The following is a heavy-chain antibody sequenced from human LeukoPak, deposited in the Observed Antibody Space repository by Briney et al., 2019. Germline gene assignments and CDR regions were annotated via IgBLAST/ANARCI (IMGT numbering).Heavy chain of an antibody. CDR3: ARHVPVNSGYDYYFDY. D-gene: IGHD5-12*01. CDR1: GYPFTNYW. J-gene: IGHJ4*02. Sequence: GESLKISCKGSGYPFTNYWIGWVRQMPGKGLEFMGIIYPGDSDTRYSPSFQGHVTISVDKSINTAYLQWSSLKASDSAMYYCARHVPVNSGYDYYFDYWGQGTLVTVSS. V-gene: IGHV5-51*01. CDR2: IYPGDSDT.